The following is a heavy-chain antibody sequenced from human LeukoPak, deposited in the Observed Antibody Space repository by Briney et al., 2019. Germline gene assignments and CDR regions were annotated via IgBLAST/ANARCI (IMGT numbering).Heavy chain of an antibody. V-gene: IGHV3-30*18. CDR3: AKGRPYPAVGSSHFDY. D-gene: IGHD3-10*01. CDR1: GFTFSSYG. CDR2: ISYDGSNK. J-gene: IGHJ4*02. Sequence: GGSLRLSCAASGFTFSSYGMHWVRQAPGKGLEWVAVISYDGSNKYYADSVKGRFTISRDNSKNTLYLQMNSLRTEDTAVNYCAKGRPYPAVGSSHFDYWGQGTLVTVSS.